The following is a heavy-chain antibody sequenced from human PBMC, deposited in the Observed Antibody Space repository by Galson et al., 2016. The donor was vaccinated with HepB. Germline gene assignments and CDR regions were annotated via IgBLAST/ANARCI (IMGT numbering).Heavy chain of an antibody. V-gene: IGHV2-5*02. CDR3: ARSDYGSGLYYFDY. CDR2: IYWDDDK. CDR1: GFSLSTSAVG. D-gene: IGHD3-10*01. J-gene: IGHJ4*02. Sequence: PALVKPTQTLTLTCTLSGFSLSTSAVGVGWIRQPPEKALEWLALIYWDDDKRYSPSQKSRLTITKDTSKNQVVLTMTNMDPVDTATYYCARSDYGSGLYYFDYWGQGTLVTVSA.